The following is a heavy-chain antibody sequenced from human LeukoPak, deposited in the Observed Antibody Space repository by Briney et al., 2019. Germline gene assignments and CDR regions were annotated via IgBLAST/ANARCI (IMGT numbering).Heavy chain of an antibody. V-gene: IGHV1-69*13. CDR3: ARERKGGDFWSGYPGRAFDI. CDR1: GGTFSSYA. Sequence: SVKVSCKASGGTFSSYAISWVRQAPGQGLEWMGGIIPIFGTANYAQKFQSRVTITADESTSTAYMELSSLRSEDTAVYYCARERKGGDFWSGYPGRAFDIWGQGTMVTVPS. CDR2: IIPIFGTA. D-gene: IGHD3-3*01. J-gene: IGHJ3*02.